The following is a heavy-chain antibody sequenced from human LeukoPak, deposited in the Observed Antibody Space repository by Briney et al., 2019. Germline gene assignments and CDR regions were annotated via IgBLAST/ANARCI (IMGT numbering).Heavy chain of an antibody. J-gene: IGHJ4*02. Sequence: SGGSLRLSCAASGFTFTSFWMTWVRQAPGKGREWVANIKQDGSEKYYVDSVKGRFTISRDNDKNSVYLQMSSLRADDTAVYFCVSSGWQVYFDFWGQGTLVTVSS. CDR3: VSSGWQVYFDF. V-gene: IGHV3-7*01. CDR2: IKQDGSEK. D-gene: IGHD6-19*01. CDR1: GFTFTSFW.